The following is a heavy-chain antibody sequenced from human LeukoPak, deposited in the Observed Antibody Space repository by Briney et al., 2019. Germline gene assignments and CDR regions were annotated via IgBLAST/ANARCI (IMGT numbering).Heavy chain of an antibody. CDR1: GGSFSGYY. V-gene: IGHV4-59*01. CDR2: IYYSGST. J-gene: IGHJ4*02. Sequence: SETLSLTCAVYGGSFSGYYWSWIRQPPGKGLEWIGNIYYSGSTSYNPSLKSRVTISVDTSKNQFSLKLSSVTAADTAVYYCARDFDSGWYDYWGQGTLVTVSS. D-gene: IGHD6-19*01. CDR3: ARDFDSGWYDY.